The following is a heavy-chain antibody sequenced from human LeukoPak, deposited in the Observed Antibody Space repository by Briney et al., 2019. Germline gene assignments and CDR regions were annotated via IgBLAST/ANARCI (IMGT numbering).Heavy chain of an antibody. Sequence: TSETLSLTCTVSGYSISSGYYWGWIRQPPGKGLGWIGSIYHSGSTYYNPSLKSRVTISVDTSKNQFSLKLSSVTAADTAVYYCATYSSSSRGIDYWGQGTLVTVSS. V-gene: IGHV4-38-2*02. D-gene: IGHD6-6*01. J-gene: IGHJ4*02. CDR3: ATYSSSSRGIDY. CDR1: GYSISSGYY. CDR2: IYHSGST.